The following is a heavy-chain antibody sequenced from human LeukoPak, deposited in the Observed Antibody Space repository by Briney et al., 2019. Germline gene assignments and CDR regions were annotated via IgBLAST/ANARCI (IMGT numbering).Heavy chain of an antibody. V-gene: IGHV3-30-3*01. Sequence: PGRSLRLSCAASGFTFSSYAMHWVRQAPGKGLEWVAVKSYDGSNKYYADSVKGRFTISRDNSKNTLYLQMNSLRAEDTAVYYCARALGYCSGGSCLVDYWGQGTLVTVSS. CDR1: GFTFSSYA. CDR3: ARALGYCSGGSCLVDY. D-gene: IGHD2-15*01. J-gene: IGHJ4*02. CDR2: KSYDGSNK.